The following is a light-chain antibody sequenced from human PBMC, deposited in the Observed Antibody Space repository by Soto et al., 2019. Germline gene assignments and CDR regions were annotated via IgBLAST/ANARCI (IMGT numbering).Light chain of an antibody. CDR1: TGAVTTGNY. J-gene: IGLJ3*02. CDR2: TTD. Sequence: QAVVTQEPSLTVSPGGTVTLTCASSTGAVTTGNYASWFQQKPGQAPRTLIYTTDNRHSWTPARFSGSLLGGKAALTLSSVQPEYEADYYCLLYFGGAQLVFGGGTQLTVL. CDR3: LLYFGGAQLV. V-gene: IGLV7-43*01.